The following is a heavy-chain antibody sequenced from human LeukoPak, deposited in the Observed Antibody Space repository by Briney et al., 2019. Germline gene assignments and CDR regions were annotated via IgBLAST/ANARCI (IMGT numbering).Heavy chain of an antibody. CDR3: ARSTRYSFDY. D-gene: IGHD1-1*01. Sequence: SQTLSLTCAISWDSVSSNSATWNWIRQSPSRRLEWLGRTYYRSEWYNDYAVSVKSRVTINSDTSRNQFSLQLDSVTPEDTAVYYCARSTRYSFDYWGQGTLVTVSS. CDR1: WDSVSSNSAT. V-gene: IGHV6-1*01. CDR2: TYYRSEWYN. J-gene: IGHJ4*02.